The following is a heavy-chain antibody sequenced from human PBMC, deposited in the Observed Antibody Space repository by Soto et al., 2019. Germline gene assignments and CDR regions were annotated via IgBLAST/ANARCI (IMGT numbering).Heavy chain of an antibody. V-gene: IGHV4-61*01. CDR3: ARWVYGMDV. J-gene: IGHJ6*02. CDR2: VYFSRTT. Sequence: SETLSLTCTVSGGFVSSGYHYWSWIRQPPGKGLEWIGYVYFSRTTNYNPSLKSRDTISVDTSKNQFSLRLSSVTAADTALYYCARWVYGMDVWGQGTTVTVSS. CDR1: GGFVSSGYHY.